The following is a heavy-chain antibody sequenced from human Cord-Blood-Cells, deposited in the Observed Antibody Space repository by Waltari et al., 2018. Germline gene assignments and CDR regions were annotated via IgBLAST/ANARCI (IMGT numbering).Heavy chain of an antibody. V-gene: IGHV3-53*01. CDR3: ARAGEVRYFDL. D-gene: IGHD3-16*01. CDR2: IYSGGST. J-gene: IGHJ2*01. Sequence: EVQLVESGGDLIQPGGSLRLSCAASGFTVSSNSMSWVRQAPGKGLEWVSVIYSGGSTYYADSVKGRFTISRDNSKNKLYLQMNSLRAEDTAVYYCARAGEVRYFDLWGRGNLVTVSS. CDR1: GFTVSSNS.